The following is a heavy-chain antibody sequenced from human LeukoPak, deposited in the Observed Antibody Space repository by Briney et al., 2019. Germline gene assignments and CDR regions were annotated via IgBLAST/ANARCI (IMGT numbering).Heavy chain of an antibody. CDR3: ARGLPSRWGY. CDR2: IYYSGST. CDR1: GGSISSYY. D-gene: IGHD3-16*01. J-gene: IGHJ4*02. Sequence: PSETLSLTCTVSGGSISSYYWSWIRQPPGKGLEWIGYIYYSGSTNYNPSLKSRVTISVDTSKNQFSLKLSSVTAADTAVYYCARGLPSRWGYWGRGTLVTVSS. V-gene: IGHV4-59*12.